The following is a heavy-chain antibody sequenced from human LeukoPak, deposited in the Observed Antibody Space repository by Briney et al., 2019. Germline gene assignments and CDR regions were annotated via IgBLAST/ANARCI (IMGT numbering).Heavy chain of an antibody. D-gene: IGHD6-13*01. CDR2: IKSKTDGGTT. CDR1: GFTFSNAW. Sequence: GGSLRLSCAASGFTFSNAWMSWVRQAPGKGLEWVGRIKSKTDGGTTDYAAPVKGRFTISRDDSKNTLYLQMDSLKTEDTAVYYCTTDPRYSSSRYRSTYWGQGTLVTVSS. CDR3: TTDPRYSSSRYRSTY. V-gene: IGHV3-15*01. J-gene: IGHJ4*02.